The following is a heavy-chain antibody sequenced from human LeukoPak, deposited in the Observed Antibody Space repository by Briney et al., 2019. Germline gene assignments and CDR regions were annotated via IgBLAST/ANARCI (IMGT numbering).Heavy chain of an antibody. D-gene: IGHD4-23*01. CDR2: INHSGST. CDR1: GGSFSGYY. CDR3: ASNPRDYGGNSGGDY. V-gene: IGHV4-34*01. Sequence: KSSETLSLTCAVYGGSFSGYYWSWIRQPPGKGLEWIGEINHSGSTNYSPSLKSRVTISVDTSKNQFSLKLSSVTAADTAVYYCASNPRDYGGNSGGDYWGQGTLVTVSS. J-gene: IGHJ4*02.